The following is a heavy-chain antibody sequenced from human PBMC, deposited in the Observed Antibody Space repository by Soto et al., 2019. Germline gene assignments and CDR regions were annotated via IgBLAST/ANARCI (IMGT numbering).Heavy chain of an antibody. D-gene: IGHD6-13*01. CDR3: AKGLLSSSWYYFDY. V-gene: IGHV3-30*18. J-gene: IGHJ4*02. CDR2: ISYDGSNK. CDR1: GFTFSSYG. Sequence: GGSLRLSCAASGFTFSSYGMHWVRQAPGKGLEWVAVISYDGSNKYYAHSVKGRFTISRDNSKNTLYLQMNSLRAEDTAVYYCAKGLLSSSWYYFDYWGQGTLVTVSS.